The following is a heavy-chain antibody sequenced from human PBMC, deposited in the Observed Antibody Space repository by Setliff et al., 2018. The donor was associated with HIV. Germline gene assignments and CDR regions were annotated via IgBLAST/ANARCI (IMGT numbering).Heavy chain of an antibody. V-gene: IGHV4-59*08. D-gene: IGHD5-18*01. J-gene: IGHJ6*03. CDR1: GGSINNYQ. Sequence: SETLSLTCTVSGVSGGSINNYQWSWIRQPPGKGLEWIGYIYTSGSSNYNPSLKSRVTISGDTSKRQFSLKMSSVTAADTAVYYCARHNTGYSYGYDYYYYYMDVWGKGTTVTVSS. CDR2: IYTSGSS. CDR3: ARHNTGYSYGYDYYYYYMDV.